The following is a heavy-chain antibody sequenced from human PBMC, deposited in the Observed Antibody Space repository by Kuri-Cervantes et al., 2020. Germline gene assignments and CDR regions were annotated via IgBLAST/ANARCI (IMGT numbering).Heavy chain of an antibody. CDR1: GGSVSSGSYY. V-gene: IGHV4-61*01. J-gene: IGHJ6*03. CDR3: ARGPQRGVEQFLEWFLGMDV. Sequence: SETLSLTCTVSGGSVSSGSYYWSWIRQPPGKGLEWIGYIYYTGRTKYNPSLESRVTMSLDTSKNHFSLRLSSLTAADTAVYYCARGPQRGVEQFLEWFLGMDVWGKGTTVTVSS. D-gene: IGHD3-3*01. CDR2: IYYTGRT.